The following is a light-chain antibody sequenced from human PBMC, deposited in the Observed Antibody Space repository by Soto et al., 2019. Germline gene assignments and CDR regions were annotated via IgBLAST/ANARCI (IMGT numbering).Light chain of an antibody. Sequence: QSVLTQPPSVSGAPGQRVTISCTGSSSNIGANYDVHWYQHLPGTAPKLLIYTNSNRPSGVPDRFSGSKSGTSASLAITGLQAEDEADYYCQSYDSSLSGYVVGTGTKVTLL. CDR3: QSYDSSLSGYV. CDR1: SSNIGANYD. CDR2: TNS. J-gene: IGLJ1*01. V-gene: IGLV1-40*01.